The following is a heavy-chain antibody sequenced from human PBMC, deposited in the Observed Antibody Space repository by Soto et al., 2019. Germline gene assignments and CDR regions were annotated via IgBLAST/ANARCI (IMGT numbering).Heavy chain of an antibody. CDR2: IIPIFGTA. D-gene: IGHD3-3*01. V-gene: IGHV1-69*13. J-gene: IGHJ4*02. CDR1: GGTFSSYA. Sequence: SVKVSCKASGGTFSSYAISWVRQAPGQGLEWMGGIIPIFGTANYAQKFQGRVTITADESTSTAYMELSSLRSEDTAVYYCARDPGWSGYYFPDYFDYWGQGTLVTVSS. CDR3: ARDPGWSGYYFPDYFDY.